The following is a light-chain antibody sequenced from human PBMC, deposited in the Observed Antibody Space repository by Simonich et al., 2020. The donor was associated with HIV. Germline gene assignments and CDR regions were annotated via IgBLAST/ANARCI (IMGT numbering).Light chain of an antibody. CDR1: ILAKKY. Sequence: SSELTQPSSVSVSSGQTARITCSGNILAKKYARWFQQKPGQAPVLVIYKDNERPSGIPERFSGSSSGTTVTLTISGAQVEDEADYYCYSATDNNRVFGGGTKLTVL. V-gene: IGLV3-27*01. CDR3: YSATDNNRV. CDR2: KDN. J-gene: IGLJ3*02.